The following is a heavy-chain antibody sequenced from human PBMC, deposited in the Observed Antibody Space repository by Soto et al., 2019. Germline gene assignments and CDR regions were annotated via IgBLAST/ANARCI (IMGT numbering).Heavy chain of an antibody. D-gene: IGHD6-6*01. CDR2: TYYRSKWYN. J-gene: IGHJ6*02. CDR1: GDSVSSNSAA. V-gene: IGHV6-1*01. Sequence: PSQTLSLTCAISGDSVSSNSAALNWIRQSPSRGLEWLGRTYYRSKWYNDYAVSVKSRITINPDTSKNRFSLQLNSVTPEDTAVYYCARGKRLVGKGGYYYYAMDVWGQGTTVTVSS. CDR3: ARGKRLVGKGGYYYYAMDV.